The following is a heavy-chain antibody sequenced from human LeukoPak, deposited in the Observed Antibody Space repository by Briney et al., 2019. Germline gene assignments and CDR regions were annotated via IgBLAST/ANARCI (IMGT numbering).Heavy chain of an antibody. J-gene: IGHJ6*02. D-gene: IGHD3-10*01. CDR3: ARPNGSGSYGLRDYYYYYGMDV. CDR2: ISAYNGNT. CDR1: GGTFNNYA. V-gene: IGHV1-18*01. Sequence: ASVKVSCKASGGTFNNYAFNWVRQAPGQGLEWMGWISAYNGNTNYAQKLQGRVTMTTDTSTSTAYMELRSLRSDDTAVYYCARPNGSGSYGLRDYYYYYGMDVWGQGTTVTVSS.